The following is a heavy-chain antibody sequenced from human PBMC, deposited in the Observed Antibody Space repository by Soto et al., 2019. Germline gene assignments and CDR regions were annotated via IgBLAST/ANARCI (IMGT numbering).Heavy chain of an antibody. J-gene: IGHJ4*02. D-gene: IGHD3-10*01. CDR3: AKDLLNVVRGVTDY. Sequence: DVQLLESGGALVQPGGSLRLSCAASGFTFSSYAMSWVRQAPGKGLEWISTISGSGDNTYYAGSVKGRFTISRDNSESTLYLQMNRMRAEDAAIYYCAKDLLNVVRGVTDYWGQGTLVTVSS. CDR2: ISGSGDNT. CDR1: GFTFSSYA. V-gene: IGHV3-23*01.